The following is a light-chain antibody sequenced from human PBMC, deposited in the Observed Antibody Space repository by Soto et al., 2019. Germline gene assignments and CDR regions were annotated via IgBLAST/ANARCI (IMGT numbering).Light chain of an antibody. CDR2: DVS. V-gene: IGKV1-5*01. CDR1: QRMSGW. Sequence: DIQMPQSPSTLSASVGDAVLINCRASQRMSGWLAGHQEKQGKAPKLLIYDVSALKRGVPPRFSGSGSGTEVTITISSLQPDDFETYYCQQYDSFSVPFGQGPKGDIK. CDR3: QQYDSFSVP. J-gene: IGKJ1*01.